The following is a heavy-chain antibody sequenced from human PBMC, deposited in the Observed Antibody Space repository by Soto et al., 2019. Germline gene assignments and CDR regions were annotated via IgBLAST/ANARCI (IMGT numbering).Heavy chain of an antibody. V-gene: IGHV3-64*01. CDR2: ISSNGGST. Sequence: GGSLRLSCAASGFTFSSYAMHWVRQAPGKGLEYVSAISSNGGSTYYANSVKGRFTISRDNSKNTLYLQMGSPRAEDMAVYYCARQGCAVSSYYFDYWGQGTLVTVSS. D-gene: IGHD2-8*01. J-gene: IGHJ4*02. CDR3: ARQGCAVSSYYFDY. CDR1: GFTFSSYA.